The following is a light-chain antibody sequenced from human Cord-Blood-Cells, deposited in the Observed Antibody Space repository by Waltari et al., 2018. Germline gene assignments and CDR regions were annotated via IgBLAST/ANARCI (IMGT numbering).Light chain of an antibody. CDR2: KAS. J-gene: IGKJ1*01. Sequence: DIQMTQSPSTLSAYVGDRVTITCRASQSISSWLAWYQQKPGKAPKLPIYKASSLESGVPSRFSGSGSGTEFTLTISSLQPDDFATYYCQQYNSYSWTFGQGTKVEIK. CDR1: QSISSW. CDR3: QQYNSYSWT. V-gene: IGKV1-5*03.